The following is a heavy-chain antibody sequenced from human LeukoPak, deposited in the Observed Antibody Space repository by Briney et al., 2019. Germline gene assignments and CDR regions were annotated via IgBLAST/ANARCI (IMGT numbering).Heavy chain of an antibody. CDR3: ASVSGYAGRSVSIVDY. CDR1: GGSFSSSDYY. CDR2: IYYSGTT. Sequence: KPSETLSLTCTVSGGSFSSSDYYWGWIRQPPGKELEWIGSIYYSGTTYYNPSLKSRVTISVDTSKKQFSLKLRSVTAADTAVYYCASVSGYAGRSVSIVDYWGQGTLVTVSS. D-gene: IGHD5-12*01. V-gene: IGHV4-39*01. J-gene: IGHJ4*02.